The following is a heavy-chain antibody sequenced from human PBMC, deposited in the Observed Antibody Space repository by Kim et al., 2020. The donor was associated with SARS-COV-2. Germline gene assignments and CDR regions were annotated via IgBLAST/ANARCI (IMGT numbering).Heavy chain of an antibody. D-gene: IGHD1-26*01. CDR1: GGSISSGGYY. CDR3: ARDRVGATPGAFDI. CDR2: IYYSGST. J-gene: IGHJ3*02. Sequence: SETLSLTCTVSGGSISSGGYYWSWIRQHPGKGLEWIGYIYYSGSTYYNPSLKSRVTISVDTSKNQFSLKLSSVTAADTAVYYCARDRVGATPGAFDIWGQGTMVTVSS. V-gene: IGHV4-31*03.